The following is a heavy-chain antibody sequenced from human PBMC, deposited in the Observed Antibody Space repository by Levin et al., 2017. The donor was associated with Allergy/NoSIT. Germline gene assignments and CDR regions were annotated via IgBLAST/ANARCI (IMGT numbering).Heavy chain of an antibody. J-gene: IGHJ4*02. CDR2: ISSSGSDT. D-gene: IGHD5-12*01. Sequence: GGSLRLSCAVSGFSLSAFEMNWVRQAPGKGLEWVALISSSGSDTYYSASVKGRFTISRDNAKNSLYLQMSSLRDEDTAIYYCARPGRRRYEGYWGQGTLVTVSS. CDR3: ARPGRRRYEGY. V-gene: IGHV3-48*03. CDR1: GFSLSAFE.